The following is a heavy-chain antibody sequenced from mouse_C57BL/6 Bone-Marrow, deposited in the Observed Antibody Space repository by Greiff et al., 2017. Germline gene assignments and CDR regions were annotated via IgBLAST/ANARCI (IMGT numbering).Heavy chain of an antibody. V-gene: IGHV5-12*01. Sequence: EVKVVESGGGLVQPGGSLKLSCAASGFTFSDYYMYWVRQTPEKRLEWVAYISNGGGSTYYPDTVKGRFTISRDNAKNTLYLQLSRLKSEDTAMYYCARRRRHFDGWGTGTTVTVSS. J-gene: IGHJ1*03. CDR2: ISNGGGST. CDR1: GFTFSDYY. CDR3: ARRRRHFDG.